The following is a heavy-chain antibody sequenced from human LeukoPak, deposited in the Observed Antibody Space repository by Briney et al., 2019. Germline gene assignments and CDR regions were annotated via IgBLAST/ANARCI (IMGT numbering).Heavy chain of an antibody. D-gene: IGHD3-10*01. Sequence: GGSLRLSCAASGFSLTTYGTHWLRQAPGKGLEWVAVIWFDGSRKFYGDSVKGRFTVSRDTFENTMYLQMNSLRVEDTAVYYCARDGGSGIDYWGQGALVTVSS. J-gene: IGHJ4*02. V-gene: IGHV3-33*01. CDR3: ARDGGSGIDY. CDR2: IWFDGSRK. CDR1: GFSLTTYG.